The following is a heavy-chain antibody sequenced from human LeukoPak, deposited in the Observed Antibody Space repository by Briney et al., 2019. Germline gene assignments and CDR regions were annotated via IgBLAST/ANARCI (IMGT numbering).Heavy chain of an antibody. CDR1: GYSISSGYY. V-gene: IGHV4-38-2*02. CDR2: IYHSGST. D-gene: IGHD2-2*01. J-gene: IGHJ3*02. CDR3: ARAKYCSSTSCYERYAFDI. Sequence: SETLSLTCTVSGYSISSGYYWGWIRQPPGKGLEWIGSIYHSGSTYYNPSLKSRVTISVDTSKNQFSLKLSSVTAADTAVYYCARAKYCSSTSCYERYAFDIWGQGTMVTVSS.